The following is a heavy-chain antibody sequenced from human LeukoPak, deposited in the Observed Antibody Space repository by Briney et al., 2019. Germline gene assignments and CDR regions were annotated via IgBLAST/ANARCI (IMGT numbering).Heavy chain of an antibody. Sequence: SETLSLTCAVYGGSFSGYYWSWIRQPPGKGLGWIGEINHSGSTNYNPSLKSRVTISVDTSKNQFSLKLSSVTAADTAVYYCARGRSQIAVAMIDYWGQGTLVTVSS. CDR3: ARGRSQIAVAMIDY. V-gene: IGHV4-34*01. CDR1: GGSFSGYY. CDR2: INHSGST. J-gene: IGHJ4*02. D-gene: IGHD6-19*01.